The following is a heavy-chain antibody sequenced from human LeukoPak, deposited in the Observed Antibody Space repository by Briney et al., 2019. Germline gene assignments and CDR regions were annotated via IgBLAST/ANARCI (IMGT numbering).Heavy chain of an antibody. J-gene: IGHJ4*02. CDR1: GFTFSSYG. Sequence: PGESLRLSCAASGFTFSSYGMHWVRQAPGKGLEWAAFIRYDGSNKYYADSVKGRFTISRDNSKNTLYLQMNSLRAEDTAVYYCAKDSGYYDILTGEELDYWGQGTLVTVSS. V-gene: IGHV3-30*02. CDR3: AKDSGYYDILTGEELDY. D-gene: IGHD3-9*01. CDR2: IRYDGSNK.